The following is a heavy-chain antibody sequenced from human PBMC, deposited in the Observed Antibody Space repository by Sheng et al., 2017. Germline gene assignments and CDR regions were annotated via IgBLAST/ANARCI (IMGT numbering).Heavy chain of an antibody. D-gene: IGHD3-10*01. CDR3: AREGVYVSRYFDF. CDR2: VKQDGGKK. CDR1: GFTFSDYW. Sequence: PGGSLRLSCVASGFTFSDYWMNWVRQVPGKGLEWLANVKQDGGKKYYVDSVKGRFAISRDNAKNSLYLQMDSLRVEDTAVYYCAREGVYVSRYFDFWGQGALVTVSS. J-gene: IGHJ4*02. V-gene: IGHV3-7*01.